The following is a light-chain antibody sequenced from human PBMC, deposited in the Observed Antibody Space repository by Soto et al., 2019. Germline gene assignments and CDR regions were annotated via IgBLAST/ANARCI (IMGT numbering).Light chain of an antibody. Sequence: EIVLTQSPATLSLSPGERATLSCRASQSVGNNLAWSQQKPGQAPGLLLYEASTRAPGIPARFSGSGSGTDFTLTISSLEPEDFAVYYCQQQANWPLTFRGATKVEIK. CDR1: QSVGNN. V-gene: IGKV3-11*01. J-gene: IGKJ4*01. CDR2: EAS. CDR3: QQQANWPLT.